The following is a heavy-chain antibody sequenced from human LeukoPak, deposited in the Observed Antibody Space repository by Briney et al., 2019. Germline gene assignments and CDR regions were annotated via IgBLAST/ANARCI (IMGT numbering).Heavy chain of an antibody. J-gene: IGHJ3*02. D-gene: IGHD4-17*01. CDR2: INPNSGGT. Sequence: ASVKVSCKASGYTFTGNYMHWVRQAPGQGLEWMGWINPNSGGTNYAQKFQGRVTMTRDTSISIAYMDLSRLRSDDTAVYCCASVRSDYGDPYDAFDIWGQGTMVTVSS. V-gene: IGHV1-2*02. CDR3: ASVRSDYGDPYDAFDI. CDR1: GYTFTGNY.